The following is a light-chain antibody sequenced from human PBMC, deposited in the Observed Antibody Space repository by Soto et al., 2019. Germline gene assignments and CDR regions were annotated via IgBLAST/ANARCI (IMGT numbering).Light chain of an antibody. Sequence: DIQLTQSPSFLSASVGDRVTITCRASQGISSFLAWYQQKPGKASKLLIYGASTLQSGVPSRFSGSGSGTEFTLTISSLQPEDFATYYCQQLNSYPLTFGGGTKVEIK. V-gene: IGKV1-9*01. J-gene: IGKJ4*01. CDR3: QQLNSYPLT. CDR2: GAS. CDR1: QGISSF.